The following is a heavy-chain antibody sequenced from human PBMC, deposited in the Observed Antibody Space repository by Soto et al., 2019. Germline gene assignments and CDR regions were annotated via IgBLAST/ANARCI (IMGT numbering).Heavy chain of an antibody. CDR2: FYYRGNA. D-gene: IGHD3-9*01. CDR3: ARLEGLATISYYFDF. V-gene: IGHV4-39*01. J-gene: IGHJ4*02. Sequence: SETLSLTCTVSGGSISSSNYFWGWIRQPPGKGLEWIGSFYYRGNAYYNPSLQTRVTISLDKSKSQFSLKLNSVTAADSAVYFCARLEGLATISYYFDFWGPGALVTVSS. CDR1: GGSISSSNYF.